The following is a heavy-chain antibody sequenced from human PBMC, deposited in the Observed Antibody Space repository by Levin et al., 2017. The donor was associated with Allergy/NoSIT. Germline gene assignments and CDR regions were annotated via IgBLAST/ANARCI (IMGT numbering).Heavy chain of an antibody. CDR1: GFTFSSYG. J-gene: IGHJ5*02. Sequence: GGSLRLSCAASGFTFSSYGMHWVRQAPGKGLEWVAVIWYDGSNKYYADSVKGRFTISRDNSKNTLYLQMNSLRAEDTAVYYCARGGRRSNPHWIDPWGQGTLVTVSS. CDR3: ARGGRRSNPHWIDP. CDR2: IWYDGSNK. V-gene: IGHV3-33*01.